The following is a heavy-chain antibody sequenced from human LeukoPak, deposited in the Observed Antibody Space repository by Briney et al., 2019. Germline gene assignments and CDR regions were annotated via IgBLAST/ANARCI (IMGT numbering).Heavy chain of an antibody. V-gene: IGHV3-30*19. D-gene: IGHD3-22*01. Sequence: GGSLRLSCAASGFTFSSYGMHWVRQAPGKGLEWVAVISYDGSNKYYADSVKGRFTISRDNSKNTLYLQMNSLRAEDTAVYYCARPPVYDSSGYFDYWGQGTLVTVSS. CDR3: ARPPVYDSSGYFDY. CDR2: ISYDGSNK. J-gene: IGHJ4*02. CDR1: GFTFSSYG.